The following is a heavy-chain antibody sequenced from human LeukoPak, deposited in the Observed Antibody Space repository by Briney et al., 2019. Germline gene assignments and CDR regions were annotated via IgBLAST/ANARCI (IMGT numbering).Heavy chain of an antibody. CDR3: VRDKGDYDTSGSLFVF. CDR2: IKQDGSEK. Sequence: GGSLRLSCVASGFTFSRYWMSWVRQAPRKGLEWVANIKQDGSEKYYVDSVKGRFTISRDNAKNSLYLQMNSLRAEDTAVYYCVRDKGDYDTSGSLFVFGGQGTLVTVSS. CDR1: GFTFSRYW. D-gene: IGHD3-22*01. J-gene: IGHJ4*02. V-gene: IGHV3-7*03.